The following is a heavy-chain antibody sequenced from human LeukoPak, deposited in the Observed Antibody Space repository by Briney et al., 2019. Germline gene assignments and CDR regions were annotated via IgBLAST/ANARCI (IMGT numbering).Heavy chain of an antibody. Sequence: PGGSLRLSCAASGFTFSSYAMSWVRQAPGKGLEWVSLISGGGGSTNYAESVKGRFTISRDNNKNSLYLQLNSLRTEDTAFYYCAKDLGPSGAAWFDPWGQGTLVTVSS. CDR2: ISGGGGST. CDR1: GFTFSSYA. J-gene: IGHJ5*02. CDR3: AKDLGPSGAAWFDP. V-gene: IGHV3-43*02. D-gene: IGHD2-15*01.